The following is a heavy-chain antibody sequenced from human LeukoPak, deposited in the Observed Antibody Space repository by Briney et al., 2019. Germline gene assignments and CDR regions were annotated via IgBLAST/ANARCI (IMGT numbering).Heavy chain of an antibody. J-gene: IGHJ5*02. CDR3: ARQEYCSGGSCYTWFDP. Sequence: GESLKISCQGSGYSFTSYWIGWVRQMPGKGLEWMGIIYPADSDIRYSPSFQGQVTISADKSISTAYLQWSSLKASDTAMYYCARQEYCSGGSCYTWFDPWGQGTLVTVSS. V-gene: IGHV5-51*01. CDR1: GYSFTSYW. CDR2: IYPADSDI. D-gene: IGHD2-15*01.